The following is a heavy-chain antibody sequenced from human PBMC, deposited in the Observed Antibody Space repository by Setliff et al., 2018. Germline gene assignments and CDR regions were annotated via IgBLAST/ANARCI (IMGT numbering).Heavy chain of an antibody. V-gene: IGHV1-69*04. D-gene: IGHD3-10*01. J-gene: IGHJ5*02. CDR2: IIPILGIA. CDR1: GGTFSSYT. CDR3: ARDISLGKAAVWFGELKGWFDP. Sequence: SVKVSCKASGGTFSSYTISWVRQAPGQGLEWMGRIIPILGIANYAQKFQGRVTITADKSTSTAYMELSSLRSEVTAVYYCARDISLGKAAVWFGELKGWFDPWGQGTLVTVSS.